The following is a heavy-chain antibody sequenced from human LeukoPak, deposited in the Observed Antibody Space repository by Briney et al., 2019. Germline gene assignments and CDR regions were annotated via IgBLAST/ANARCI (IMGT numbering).Heavy chain of an antibody. J-gene: IGHJ4*02. V-gene: IGHV1-2*02. CDR2: INPNSGGT. CDR1: GYTFTGYY. Sequence: ASVKVSCKASGYTFTGYYMHWVRQAPGQGLEWMGWINPNSGGTNYAQKFQGRVTMTRDTSISTAYMELSRLRSDDTAVYYCARDRGEGEWLPPELVFDYWGQGTLVTVSS. D-gene: IGHD6-19*01. CDR3: ARDRGEGEWLPPELVFDY.